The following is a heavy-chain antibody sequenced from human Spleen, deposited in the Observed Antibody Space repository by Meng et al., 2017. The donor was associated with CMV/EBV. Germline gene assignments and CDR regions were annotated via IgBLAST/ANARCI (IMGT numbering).Heavy chain of an antibody. D-gene: IGHD2-2*01. Sequence: GESLKISCEASGFTFSFYEVNWVRQAPGKGLEWVSYISSSGSTRYYADSVKGRFTISRDNSKNSLYLQMNSLRSEDTAVYYCARGVVPAAAPGYYYYYYGMDVWGQGTTVTVSS. CDR1: GFTFSFYE. V-gene: IGHV3-48*03. CDR2: ISSSGSTR. CDR3: ARGVVPAAAPGYYYYYYGMDV. J-gene: IGHJ6*02.